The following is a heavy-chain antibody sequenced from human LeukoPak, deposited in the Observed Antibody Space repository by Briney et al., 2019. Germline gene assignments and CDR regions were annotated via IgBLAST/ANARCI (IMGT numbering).Heavy chain of an antibody. CDR2: IYHSGST. CDR3: ARFGLKRRPDAFDI. J-gene: IGHJ3*02. CDR1: VGSLSSGGYS. Sequence: PSQTLSLTCAVSVGSLSSGGYSWSWIRQPPGKGLEWIGYIYHSGSTYYNPSLKSRVTISVDRSKNQFSLKLSSVTAADTAVYYCARFGLKRRPDAFDIWGQGTMVTVSS. D-gene: IGHD3-10*01. V-gene: IGHV4-30-2*01.